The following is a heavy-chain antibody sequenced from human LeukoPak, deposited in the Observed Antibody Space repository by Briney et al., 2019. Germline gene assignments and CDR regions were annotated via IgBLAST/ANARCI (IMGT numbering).Heavy chain of an antibody. Sequence: KPSETLSLNCAVSGFSISSGYFWAWIRQSPGEGLEWIGSIFHSGITYYNPSLKSRITISVDTSKNQFSLKLSSVTAADTAVYYCARRGGYYYEGGWGYYYYYYMDVWGKGTTVTVSS. J-gene: IGHJ6*03. CDR2: IFHSGIT. CDR3: ARRGGYYYEGGWGYYYYYYMDV. V-gene: IGHV4-38-2*01. D-gene: IGHD3-22*01. CDR1: GFSISSGYF.